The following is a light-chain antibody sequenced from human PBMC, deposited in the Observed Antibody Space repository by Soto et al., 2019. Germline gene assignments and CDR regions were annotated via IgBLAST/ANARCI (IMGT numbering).Light chain of an antibody. J-gene: IGLJ2*01. Sequence: QSVLTQPPSASGSPGQSVTISCTGTSSDVGGYDYVSWYQQHPGKAPKLIIYEVNKWPSGVPDHFSGSKSGNTASLTVSGLQAEDEADYYCTSYAGSNNVLFGGGTKLTVL. CDR2: EVN. CDR3: TSYAGSNNVL. V-gene: IGLV2-8*01. CDR1: SSDVGGYDY.